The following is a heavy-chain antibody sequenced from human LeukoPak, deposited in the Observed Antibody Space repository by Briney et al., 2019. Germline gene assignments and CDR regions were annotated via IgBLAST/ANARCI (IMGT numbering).Heavy chain of an antibody. V-gene: IGHV3-23*01. CDR3: ANTRYIPSSGDYFDY. Sequence: GGSLRLSCAASRFTLSSSPMTWVRQAPGKGLEWVSAITGSGASTYYADSVRGRFTISRDSSKNTLYLQMNSLRAEDTAVYYCANTRYIPSSGDYFDYWGQGTLVTVSS. CDR1: RFTLSSSP. J-gene: IGHJ4*02. D-gene: IGHD2-2*02. CDR2: ITGSGAST.